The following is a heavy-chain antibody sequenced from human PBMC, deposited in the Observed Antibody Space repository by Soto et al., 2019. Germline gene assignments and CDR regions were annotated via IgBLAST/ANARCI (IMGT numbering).Heavy chain of an antibody. Sequence: SETLSLTCTVSGGSITDYYWTWIRQPPGKGLEWIGSIHQSGSPYYNPSLKSRLTISIDKSKKQFSLRLSSVTAADTAVYYCARGAPRGIIHDFDSWGQGSLVTVSS. CDR1: GGSITDYY. D-gene: IGHD3-10*01. CDR2: IHQSGSP. V-gene: IGHV4-38-2*02. CDR3: ARGAPRGIIHDFDS. J-gene: IGHJ4*02.